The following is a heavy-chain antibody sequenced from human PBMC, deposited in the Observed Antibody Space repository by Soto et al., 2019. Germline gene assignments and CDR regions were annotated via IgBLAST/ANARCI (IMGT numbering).Heavy chain of an antibody. CDR1: GYTLTELS. D-gene: IGHD7-27*01. Sequence: ASVKVSCKVSGYTLTELSMHWVRQAPGKGLEWMGGFDPEDGETIYAQKFQGRVTMTEDTSTDTAYMELSSLRSEDTAVYYCARATFWAYYFDYWGQGTLVTVSS. CDR3: ARATFWAYYFDY. J-gene: IGHJ4*02. CDR2: FDPEDGET. V-gene: IGHV1-24*01.